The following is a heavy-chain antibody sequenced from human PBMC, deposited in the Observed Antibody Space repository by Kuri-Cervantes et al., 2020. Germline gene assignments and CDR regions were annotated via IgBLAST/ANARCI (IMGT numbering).Heavy chain of an antibody. CDR2: IIPILGIA. CDR3: ANRVTTGMGLFREN. CDR1: GGTFSSYT. J-gene: IGHJ4*02. Sequence: SVKVSCKASGGTFSSYTISWVRQAPGQGLEWMGRIIPILGIANYAQKFQGRVTITADKSTSTAYMELRSLRSDDTAVYYCANRVTTGMGLFRENWGQGTLVTVSS. D-gene: IGHD4-17*01. V-gene: IGHV1-69*02.